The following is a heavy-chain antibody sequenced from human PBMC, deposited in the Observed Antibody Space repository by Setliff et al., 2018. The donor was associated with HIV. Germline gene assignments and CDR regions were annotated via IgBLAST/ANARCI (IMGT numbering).Heavy chain of an antibody. CDR2: IHYSGST. CDR3: ARQVGNKVLFDS. V-gene: IGHV4-59*11. CDR1: GGSITGHY. J-gene: IGHJ4*02. Sequence: PSETLSLTCTVSGGSITGHYWSWIRQPPGKGLEWIGYIHYSGSTNYNPSLKSRVTISVDTSKNQLSLKLSSVTAADTAVYYCARQVGNKVLFDSWGQGTLVTVSS. D-gene: IGHD7-27*01.